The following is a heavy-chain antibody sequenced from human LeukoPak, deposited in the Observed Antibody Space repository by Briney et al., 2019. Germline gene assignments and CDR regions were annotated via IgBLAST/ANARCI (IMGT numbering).Heavy chain of an antibody. CDR2: IGSSVGNK. CDR3: AKDFRIGYSAHFDY. D-gene: IGHD2-21*01. Sequence: GGSLRLSCAASGFTFSDYYMSWIRQAPGKGLEWVSNIGSSVGNKYYADSVKGRFTISRDNAKNTLYLQMDSLRGEDTAVYYCAKDFRIGYSAHFDYWGQGALVTVSS. J-gene: IGHJ4*02. V-gene: IGHV3-11*01. CDR1: GFTFSDYY.